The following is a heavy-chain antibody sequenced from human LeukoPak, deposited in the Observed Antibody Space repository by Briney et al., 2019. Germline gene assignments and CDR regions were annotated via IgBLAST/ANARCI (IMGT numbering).Heavy chain of an antibody. D-gene: IGHD3-10*01. CDR2: IYYSGST. V-gene: IGHV4-59*01. J-gene: IGHJ3*02. CDR3: ARDLPRSGRDAFDI. CDR1: GGSISNYY. Sequence: PSETLSLTCTVSGGSISNYYWSWIRQPPGKGLEWIGYIYYSGSTNYNPSLKSRVTISVDTSKNQFSLKLNSVTAADTAVYYCARDLPRSGRDAFDIWGQGTMVTVSS.